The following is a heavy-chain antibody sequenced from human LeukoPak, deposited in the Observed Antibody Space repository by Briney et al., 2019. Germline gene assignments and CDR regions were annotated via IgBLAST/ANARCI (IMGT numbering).Heavy chain of an antibody. CDR1: GFTFSSFA. J-gene: IGHJ6*03. CDR3: AKTSMRGYYYMEV. Sequence: GGSLRLSCTASGFTFSSFAMSWVRQAPGKGLEWVSSISGSGGDKYDADSVKGQFTISRDNPKNTLYLQMNSLRGEDTATYYCAKTSMRGYYYMEVWGKGTTVTVAS. V-gene: IGHV3-23*01. CDR2: ISGSGGDK.